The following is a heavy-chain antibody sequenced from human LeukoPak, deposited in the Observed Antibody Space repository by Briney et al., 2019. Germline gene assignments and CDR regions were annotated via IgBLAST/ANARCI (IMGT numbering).Heavy chain of an antibody. Sequence: PSETLSLTCAVYGGSFSGYYWSWIRQPPGKGLEWIGEINHSGSTNYNPSLKSRDTISVKNQFSLKLSSVTAADTAVYYCARVVRWGSSGSPYYYYGMDVWGQGTTVTVSS. CDR3: ARVVRWGSSGSPYYYYGMDV. CDR2: INHSGST. V-gene: IGHV4-34*01. CDR1: GGSFSGYY. D-gene: IGHD1-26*01. J-gene: IGHJ6*02.